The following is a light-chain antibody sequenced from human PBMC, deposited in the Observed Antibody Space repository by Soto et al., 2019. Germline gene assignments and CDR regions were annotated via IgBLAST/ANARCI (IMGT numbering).Light chain of an antibody. J-gene: IGKJ5*01. CDR3: QQYNNWNPIT. CDR2: GAS. CDR1: QSVSRN. Sequence: EILLTQSPATLSVSPGERATLSCRARQSVSRNLAWYQQKPGQAPRLLIYGASTRATGIPARFRGSGSGTEFTLTISSLQSEDFAVYYCQQYNNWNPITLGQGTRLEI. V-gene: IGKV3-15*01.